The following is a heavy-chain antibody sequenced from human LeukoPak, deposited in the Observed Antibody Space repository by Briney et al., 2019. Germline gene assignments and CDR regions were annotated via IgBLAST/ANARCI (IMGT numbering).Heavy chain of an antibody. V-gene: IGHV4-34*01. D-gene: IGHD3-22*01. Sequence: KPSETLSLTCAVYGGSFSGYYWSWIRQPPGKGLEWIGEINHSGSTNYNPSLKSRVTISVDTSKNQFSLKLSSVTAADTAVYYCARVRAYYYDSSGLGHDAFDIWGQGTMVTVSS. CDR2: INHSGST. CDR3: ARVRAYYYDSSGLGHDAFDI. J-gene: IGHJ3*02. CDR1: GGSFSGYY.